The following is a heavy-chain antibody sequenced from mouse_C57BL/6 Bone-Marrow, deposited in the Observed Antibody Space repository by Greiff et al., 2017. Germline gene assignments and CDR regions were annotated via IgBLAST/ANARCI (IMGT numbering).Heavy chain of an antibody. V-gene: IGHV1-52*01. CDR1: GYTFTSYW. D-gene: IGHD1-1*01. CDR3: ARIRYFYYAMDY. J-gene: IGHJ4*01. Sequence: QVQLQQPGAELVRPGSSVKLSCKASGYTFTSYWMHWVKQRPIQGLEWIGNIDPSDSETHYNQKFKDKATLTVDKSSSTAYMQLSSLTSEDSAVYYCARIRYFYYAMDYWGQGTSVTVSS. CDR2: IDPSDSET.